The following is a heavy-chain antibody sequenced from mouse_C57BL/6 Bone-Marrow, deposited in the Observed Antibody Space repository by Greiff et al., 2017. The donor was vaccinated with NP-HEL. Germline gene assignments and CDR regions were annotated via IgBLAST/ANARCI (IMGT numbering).Heavy chain of an antibody. CDR3: ARNYGSSPPWFAY. J-gene: IGHJ3*01. CDR1: SYTFTSYG. CDR2: IYPRSGNT. Sequence: VQLQQSGAELARPGASVKLSCKASSYTFTSYGISWVKQRTGQGLEWIGEIYPRSGNTYYNEKFKGKATLTADKSSSTAYMELRSLTSEDSAVYFCARNYGSSPPWFAYWGQGTLVTVSA. V-gene: IGHV1-81*01. D-gene: IGHD1-1*01.